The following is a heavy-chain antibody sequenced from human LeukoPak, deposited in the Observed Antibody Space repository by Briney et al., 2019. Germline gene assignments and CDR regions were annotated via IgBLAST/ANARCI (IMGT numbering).Heavy chain of an antibody. CDR2: VYNSGST. V-gene: IGHV4-59*01. J-gene: IGHJ6*02. CDR3: ARLRSGMDV. CDR1: GGSINSYY. Sequence: SETLSLTCTVSGGSINSYYWTWIRQPPGKGLEWIANVYNSGSTNYNPPLKSPVTISVDMFKNQFSLKLSSVTAADTAVYYCARLRSGMDVWGQGTTVTVSS.